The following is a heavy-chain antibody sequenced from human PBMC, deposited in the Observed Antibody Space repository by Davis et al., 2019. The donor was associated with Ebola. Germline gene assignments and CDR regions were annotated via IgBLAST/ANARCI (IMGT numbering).Heavy chain of an antibody. CDR1: GGSIISSSSY. Sequence: SETLSLTCTVSGGSIISSSSYWGWTRQPPGKGLEWIGSVYHGGSTYYNPSLKSRVTISVDTSKNQFSLKLSSVTAADTAVYYCARLRSDMIVVVTSDFDYWGQGTLVTVSS. V-gene: IGHV4-39*01. D-gene: IGHD3-22*01. J-gene: IGHJ4*02. CDR2: VYHGGST. CDR3: ARLRSDMIVVVTSDFDY.